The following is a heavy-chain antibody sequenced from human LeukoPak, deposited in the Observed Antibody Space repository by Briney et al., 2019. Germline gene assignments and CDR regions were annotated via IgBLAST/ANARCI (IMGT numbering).Heavy chain of an antibody. J-gene: IGHJ4*02. D-gene: IGHD1-26*01. CDR1: GFTFSTYW. CDR3: ARSSGSYPFDY. CDR2: INEDGSEK. Sequence: GGSLRLSCAASGFTFSTYWMMWVRQAPGKGLEWVANINEDGSEKYYADSVEGRFTISRDNAKNSLYLQMNSLRAEDTAVYYCARSSGSYPFDYWGQGTLVTVSS. V-gene: IGHV3-7*01.